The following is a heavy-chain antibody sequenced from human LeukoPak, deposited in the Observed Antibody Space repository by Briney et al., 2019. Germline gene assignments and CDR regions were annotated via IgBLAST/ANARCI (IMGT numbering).Heavy chain of an antibody. CDR1: GYTFTGYY. J-gene: IGHJ6*02. Sequence: GASVEVSCKASGYTFTGYYMHWVRQAPGQGLEWMGRINPNSGGTNYAQKFQGRVTMTRDTSISTAYMELSRLRSDDTAVYYCARGAYSSSWYATGYYYGMDVWGQGTTVTVSS. CDR2: INPNSGGT. D-gene: IGHD6-13*01. CDR3: ARGAYSSSWYATGYYYGMDV. V-gene: IGHV1-2*06.